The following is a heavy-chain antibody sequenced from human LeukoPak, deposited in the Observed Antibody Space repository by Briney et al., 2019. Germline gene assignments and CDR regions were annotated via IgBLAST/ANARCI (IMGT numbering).Heavy chain of an antibody. V-gene: IGHV4-39*01. CDR3: ALEVILRAPFDQ. CDR2: IYYSGTT. CDR1: LGSITNGDYY. D-gene: IGHD2/OR15-2a*01. Sequence: SETLSLTCTLPLGSITNGDYYTGWIRQPPGKGLEWIGNIYYSGTTYYNPSLKSRVTISVDTSKNQFSLKLRSVTAADTAICYCALEVILRAPFDQWGQGTLVTVSS. J-gene: IGHJ4*02.